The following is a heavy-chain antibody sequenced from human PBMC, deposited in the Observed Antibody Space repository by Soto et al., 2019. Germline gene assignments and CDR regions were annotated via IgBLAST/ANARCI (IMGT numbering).Heavy chain of an antibody. V-gene: IGHV1-18*01. J-gene: IGHJ6*02. CDR2: ISAYNGNT. Sequence: ASVKVSCTASGYTFTSYGIRWVRQAPGQGLEWMGWISAYNGNTNYAQKLQGRVTMTTDTSTSTAYMELRSLRSDDTAVYYCARAQVVVAATDYYYGMDVWGQGTTVTVSS. CDR1: GYTFTSYG. D-gene: IGHD2-15*01. CDR3: ARAQVVVAATDYYYGMDV.